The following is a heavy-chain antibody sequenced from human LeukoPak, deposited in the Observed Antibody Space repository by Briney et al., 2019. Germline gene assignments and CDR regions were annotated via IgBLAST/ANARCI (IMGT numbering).Heavy chain of an antibody. CDR3: ARVIGFETIDY. CDR2: ISYDGSNK. D-gene: IGHD3-10*01. CDR1: GFTFSSYA. J-gene: IGHJ4*02. Sequence: GGSLRLSCAASGFTFSSYAMHWVRQAPGKGLEWVAVISYDGSNKYYADSVKGRFTISRDNSKNTLYLQMNSLRAEDTAVYYCARVIGFETIDYWGQGTLVTVSS. V-gene: IGHV3-30*04.